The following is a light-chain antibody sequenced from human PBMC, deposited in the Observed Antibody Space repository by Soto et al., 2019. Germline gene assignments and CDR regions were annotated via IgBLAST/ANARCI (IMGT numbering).Light chain of an antibody. V-gene: IGKV3-20*01. J-gene: IGKJ1*01. CDR2: GAS. CDR3: QQYASSPWT. CDR1: HSVAGRY. Sequence: EIVLTQSPGTLSLSPGERATLSCRASHSVAGRYLAWYQQKPGQAPRLLIFGASSRATGIPDKFTGGGSGTDFTLTISRLEPEDFAVYYCQQYASSPWTFGQGTKVEIK.